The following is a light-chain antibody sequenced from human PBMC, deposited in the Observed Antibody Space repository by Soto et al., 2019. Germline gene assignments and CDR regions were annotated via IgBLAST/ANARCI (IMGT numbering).Light chain of an antibody. J-gene: IGKJ2*01. CDR1: QGSTSA. CDR3: QQFHGYPYT. Sequence: AIQLTQSPSSLSASVGDRVTITCRASQGSTSALAWYQQKPGEPTKSLIYDASSLESGVPSRFSGSGSGTDFTLTISILQPEDVATYYCQQFHGYPYTFGQGTKLDIK. V-gene: IGKV1-13*02. CDR2: DAS.